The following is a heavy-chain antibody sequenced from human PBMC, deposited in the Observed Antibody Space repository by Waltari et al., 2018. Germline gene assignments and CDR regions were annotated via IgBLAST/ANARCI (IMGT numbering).Heavy chain of an antibody. V-gene: IGHV3-7*01. Sequence: VQLVESGGGVVQPGGSLRLSCAGSGFTFTDYWMSWVRQAPGKGPEWVANIHKDGSEKNYVDYVKGRFTISRDNAKDSVYLQMNSLRADDTAMYYCVRDHWGPDYWGQGTLVTVSS. J-gene: IGHJ4*02. CDR3: VRDHWGPDY. D-gene: IGHD7-27*01. CDR1: GFTFTDYW. CDR2: IHKDGSEK.